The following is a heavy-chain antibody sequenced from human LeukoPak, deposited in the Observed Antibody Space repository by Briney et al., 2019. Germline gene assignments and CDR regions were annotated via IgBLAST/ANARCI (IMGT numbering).Heavy chain of an antibody. J-gene: IGHJ4*02. V-gene: IGHV1-69*13. CDR1: GYTFTSYG. CDR3: ARGRTHLGYCSGGSCYLFDY. D-gene: IGHD2-15*01. Sequence: GASVKVSCKASGYTFTSYGISWVRQAPGQGLEWLGGIIPIFGTSDYAQKFQGRVMITADESTSTAYMELSSLRSEDTAVYYCARGRTHLGYCSGGSCYLFDYWGQGTLVTVSS. CDR2: IIPIFGTS.